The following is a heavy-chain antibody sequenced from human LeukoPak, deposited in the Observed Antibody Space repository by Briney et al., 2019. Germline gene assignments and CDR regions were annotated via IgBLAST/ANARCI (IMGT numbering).Heavy chain of an antibody. V-gene: IGHV3-21*01. Sequence: GGSLRLSCAASGFTFSTYSMHWVRQAPGKGLEWVSSIRSGSTYINYADSVKGRFTISRDDAKKSLYLQMNSLRAEDTAVYYCARDQDSPYYSGGSCYLEPYYFDYWGQGTLVTVSS. CDR3: ARDQDSPYYSGGSCYLEPYYFDY. CDR1: GFTFSTYS. D-gene: IGHD2-15*01. J-gene: IGHJ4*02. CDR2: IRSGSTYI.